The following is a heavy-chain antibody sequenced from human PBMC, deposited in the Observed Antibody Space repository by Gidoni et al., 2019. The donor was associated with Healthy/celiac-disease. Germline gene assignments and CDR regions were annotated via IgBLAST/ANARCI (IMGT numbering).Heavy chain of an antibody. J-gene: IGHJ4*02. D-gene: IGHD3-3*02. CDR3: ARSWGAFGPAHGY. Sequence: LKSRVTISVDTSKNQFSLKLSSVTAADTAVYYCARSWGAFGPAHGYWGQGTLVTVSS. V-gene: IGHV4-31*02.